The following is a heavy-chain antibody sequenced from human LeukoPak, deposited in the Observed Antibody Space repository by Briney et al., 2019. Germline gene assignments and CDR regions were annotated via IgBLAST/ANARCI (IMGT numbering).Heavy chain of an antibody. CDR1: GFTFSDYS. D-gene: IGHD4-17*01. V-gene: IGHV3-21*04. J-gene: IGHJ3*02. CDR2: ISSSGTYT. CDR3: ARDIGYGDYQTAFDI. Sequence: GGSLRLSCAASGFTFSDYSMNWVRQAPETGLEWVSSISSSGTYTYYPDSVKGRFTISRDNAKNSLYLQMNSLRAEDTAVYYCARDIGYGDYQTAFDIWGQGTMVTVSS.